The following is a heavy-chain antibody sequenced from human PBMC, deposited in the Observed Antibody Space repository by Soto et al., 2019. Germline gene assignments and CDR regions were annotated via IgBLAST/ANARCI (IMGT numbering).Heavy chain of an antibody. Sequence: EVQLLESGGGLVQPGGSLRLSCAASGFTFSSYAMSWVRQAPGKGLEWVSAISGSGGSTYYADSVKGRFTISRDKSKNTLYLQMNSLRAEDTAVYYCAKDRIQLWLLWVYWGQGTLVTVSS. J-gene: IGHJ4*02. V-gene: IGHV3-23*01. CDR2: ISGSGGST. D-gene: IGHD5-18*01. CDR1: GFTFSSYA. CDR3: AKDRIQLWLLWVY.